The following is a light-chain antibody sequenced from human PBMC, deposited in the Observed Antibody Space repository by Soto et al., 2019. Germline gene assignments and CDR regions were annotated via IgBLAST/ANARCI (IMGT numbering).Light chain of an antibody. CDR2: DAS. Sequence: EIGMTQSPATLSVAPGDRATLSCRASQSVDNDLAWYQQKPGQPPRLLIYDASTRATGIPARFSGSQSGTEFTLTISSLLSEDFAVYSCQQYNNWPLTFGGGTKVEIK. CDR1: QSVDND. J-gene: IGKJ4*01. V-gene: IGKV3D-15*01. CDR3: QQYNNWPLT.